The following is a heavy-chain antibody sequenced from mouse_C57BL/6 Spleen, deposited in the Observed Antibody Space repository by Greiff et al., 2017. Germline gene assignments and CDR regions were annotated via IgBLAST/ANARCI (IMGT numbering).Heavy chain of an antibody. CDR1: GFTFSDYG. J-gene: IGHJ1*03. V-gene: IGHV5-17*01. CDR2: ISSGSSTI. CDR3: ARHLSGWYFDV. D-gene: IGHD6-2*01. Sequence: EVKLQESGGGLVKPGGSLKLSCAASGFTFSDYGMHWVRQAPEKGLEWVAYISSGSSTIYYADTVKGRFTISRDNAKNTLFLQMTRLRSEDTAMYYCARHLSGWYFDVWGTGTTVTVSS.